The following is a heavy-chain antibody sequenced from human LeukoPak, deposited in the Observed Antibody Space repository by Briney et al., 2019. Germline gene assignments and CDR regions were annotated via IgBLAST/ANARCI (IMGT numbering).Heavy chain of an antibody. J-gene: IGHJ4*02. V-gene: IGHV1-2*02. Sequence: ASVKVSCKASGYTFTGYYIHWVRQAPGQGLEWMGWINPNNGGPSYAQKFRGRVTMTRDTSISTAYLELSGLTYDDTAVYYCARLQQVLNGPRVDDYWGQGALVTVSS. D-gene: IGHD4/OR15-4a*01. CDR3: ARLQQVLNGPRVDDY. CDR2: INPNNGGP. CDR1: GYTFTGYY.